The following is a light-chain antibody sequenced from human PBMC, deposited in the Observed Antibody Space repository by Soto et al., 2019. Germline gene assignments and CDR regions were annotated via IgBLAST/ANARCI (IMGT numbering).Light chain of an antibody. Sequence: DIQMTQSPSTLSASVGDRVNITCRASQSISSWLVWYQQKPGKAPKLRIYRASDLQTGVPSRFSGSGSGTEFTLTISSLQTDDIATYYCQQYSSYFFTFGPGTKVDVK. V-gene: IGKV1-5*03. J-gene: IGKJ3*01. CDR2: RAS. CDR3: QQYSSYFFT. CDR1: QSISSW.